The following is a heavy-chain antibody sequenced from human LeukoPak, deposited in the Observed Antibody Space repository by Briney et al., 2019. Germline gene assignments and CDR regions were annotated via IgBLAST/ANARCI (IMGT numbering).Heavy chain of an antibody. CDR1: GGSISSGNYY. D-gene: IGHD6-13*01. CDR2: IHYSGTT. CDR3: ARDTSSTWYFYAFDI. Sequence: SETLSLTCTVSGGSISSGNYYWGWIRQPPGKGLDWIASIHYSGTTYYNPSLKSRVTISVDTSKNHFSLKLSSVTAADTAVYYCARDTSSTWYFYAFDIWGQGTMVTVSS. V-gene: IGHV4-39*02. J-gene: IGHJ3*02.